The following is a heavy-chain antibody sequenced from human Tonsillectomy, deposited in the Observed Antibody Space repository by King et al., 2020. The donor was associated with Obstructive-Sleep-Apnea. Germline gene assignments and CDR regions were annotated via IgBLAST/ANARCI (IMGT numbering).Heavy chain of an antibody. J-gene: IGHJ6*02. V-gene: IGHV3-9*01. CDR3: AKDKGYSSYYGMDV. CDR2: ISWNSGDI. Sequence: QLVQSGGGLVQPGRSLRLSCAASGFTFDDYALHWVRQAPGKGLEWVSGISWNSGDIGYADSEKGRFTISRDNAKNSLFLQMNSLRAEDTALYYCAKDKGYSSYYGMDVWGQGTTVTVSS. CDR1: GFTFDDYA. D-gene: IGHD6-19*01.